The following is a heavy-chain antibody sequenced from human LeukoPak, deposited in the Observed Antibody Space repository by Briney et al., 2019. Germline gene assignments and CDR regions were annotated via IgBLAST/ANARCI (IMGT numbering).Heavy chain of an antibody. V-gene: IGHV4-34*01. J-gene: IGHJ4*02. Sequence: PETLSLTCAVYGGSFSGYYWSWIRQPPGKGLEWIGEINHSGSTNYNPSLKSRVTISVDTSKNQFSLKLSSVTAADTAVYYCARGGLWLRGFDYWGQGTLVTVSS. CDR2: INHSGST. CDR3: ARGGLWLRGFDY. CDR1: GGSFSGYY. D-gene: IGHD5-12*01.